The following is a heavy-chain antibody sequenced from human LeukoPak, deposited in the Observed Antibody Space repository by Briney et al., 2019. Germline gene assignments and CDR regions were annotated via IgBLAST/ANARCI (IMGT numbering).Heavy chain of an antibody. J-gene: IGHJ4*02. Sequence: SETLSLTCTVSGGSISSSSYCWGWIRQPPGKGLEWIGSIYYSGSTYYNPSLKSRVTISVDTSKNQFSLKLSSVTAADTAVYYCARHGYCNSTSCRPPLWDYWGQGTLVTVSS. CDR3: ARHGYCNSTSCRPPLWDY. V-gene: IGHV4-39*01. D-gene: IGHD2-2*03. CDR2: IYYSGST. CDR1: GGSISSSSYC.